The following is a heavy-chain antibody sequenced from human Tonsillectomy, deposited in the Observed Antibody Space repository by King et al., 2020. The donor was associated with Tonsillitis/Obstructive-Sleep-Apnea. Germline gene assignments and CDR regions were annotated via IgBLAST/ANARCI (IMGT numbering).Heavy chain of an antibody. CDR2: MNPNSGNT. V-gene: IGHV1-8*01. J-gene: IGHJ6*03. Sequence: VQLVESGAEVKKPGASVKVSCKASGYTFTTYDINWVRQATGQGLEWMGWMNPNSGNTGYVQKFQGRVTMTRNTSISTAYMELSSLGSEDTAVYYCARDYYDNSGYYMDVWGKGTTVTVSS. CDR1: GYTFTTYD. CDR3: ARDYYDNSGYYMDV. D-gene: IGHD3-22*01.